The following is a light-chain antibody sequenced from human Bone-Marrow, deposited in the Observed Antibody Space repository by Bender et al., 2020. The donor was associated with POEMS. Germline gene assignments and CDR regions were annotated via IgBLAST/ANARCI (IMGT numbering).Light chain of an antibody. CDR1: SSNIGNHG. V-gene: IGLV1-36*01. CDR2: YDD. CDR3: SAWDDSLSGWV. J-gene: IGLJ3*02. Sequence: QSVVTQPPSLSEAPRQRVTISCSGSSSNIGNHGVNWYQQLPGEAPKLLIYYDDLLTTGVSDRFSASKSCTSASLAISELQSEDEALYYCSAWDDSLSGWVFGGGTKLTVL.